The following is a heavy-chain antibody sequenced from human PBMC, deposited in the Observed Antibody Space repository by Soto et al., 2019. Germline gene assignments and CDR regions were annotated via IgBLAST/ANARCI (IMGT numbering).Heavy chain of an antibody. J-gene: IGHJ3*02. CDR1: GFTFSSYA. Sequence: GGSLRLSCAASGFTFSSYAMHWVRQAPGKGLEWVGRIKSKTDGGTTDYAAPVKGRFTISRDDSKNTLYLQMNSLKTEDTAVYYCTTESDYYDSSAPRAFDIWGQGTMVTVSS. CDR2: IKSKTDGGTT. CDR3: TTESDYYDSSAPRAFDI. D-gene: IGHD3-22*01. V-gene: IGHV3-15*07.